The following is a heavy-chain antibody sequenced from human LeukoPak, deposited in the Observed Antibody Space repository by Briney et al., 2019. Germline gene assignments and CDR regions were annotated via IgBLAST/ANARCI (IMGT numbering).Heavy chain of an antibody. CDR1: GYTFTGYY. Sequence: ASVKVSCKAPGYTFTGYYMHWVRQAPGQGLEWMGWINPNSGGTNYAQKFQGWVTMTRDTSISTAYMELSRLRSDDTAVYYCARINESGAGDYWGQGTLVTVSS. CDR3: ARINESGAGDY. D-gene: IGHD3-10*01. J-gene: IGHJ4*02. V-gene: IGHV1-2*04. CDR2: INPNSGGT.